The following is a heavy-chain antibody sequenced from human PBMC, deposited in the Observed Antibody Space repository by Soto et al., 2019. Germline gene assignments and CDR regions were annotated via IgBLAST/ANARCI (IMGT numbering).Heavy chain of an antibody. J-gene: IGHJ4*02. CDR1: GGSFSGYS. V-gene: IGHV4-34*01. D-gene: IGHD5-12*01. CDR2: INHSGST. CDR3: ANDYLLR. Sequence: QVQLQQWGAGVLKPSETLSLTCAVYGGSFSGYSWSWIRQPPGKGLEWIGEINHSGSTNYNPSLKSRVTISVDTSKSQFSLKLTSVTAADTAVYYCANDYLLRWGQGTLVTVSS.